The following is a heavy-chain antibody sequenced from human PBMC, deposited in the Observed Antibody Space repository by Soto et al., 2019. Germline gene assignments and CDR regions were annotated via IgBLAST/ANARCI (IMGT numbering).Heavy chain of an antibody. J-gene: IGHJ4*02. D-gene: IGHD6-6*01. CDR1: GGTFSSYT. CDR3: ARDLSLDSSSSPRGTLSY. CDR2: IIPILGIA. Sequence: ASVKVSCKASGGTFSSYTISWVRQAPGQGLEWMGRIIPILGIANYAQKFQGRVTITADKSTSTAYMELSSMRSEDTAVYYCARDLSLDSSSSPRGTLSYSGQGALVTVSS. V-gene: IGHV1-69*04.